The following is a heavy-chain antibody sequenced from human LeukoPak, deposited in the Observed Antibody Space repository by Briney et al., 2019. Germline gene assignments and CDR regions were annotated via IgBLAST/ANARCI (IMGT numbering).Heavy chain of an antibody. D-gene: IGHD6-13*01. Sequence: SETLSLTCTVSGGSISNYYWSWIRQPPGKGLEWIGYIYYSGSTNYNPSLKSRVTISVDTSKNQFSLKLSSVTAADTAVYYCARMAAGWFDPWGQGTLVTVSS. CDR1: GGSISNYY. J-gene: IGHJ5*02. CDR2: IYYSGST. V-gene: IGHV4-59*01. CDR3: ARMAAGWFDP.